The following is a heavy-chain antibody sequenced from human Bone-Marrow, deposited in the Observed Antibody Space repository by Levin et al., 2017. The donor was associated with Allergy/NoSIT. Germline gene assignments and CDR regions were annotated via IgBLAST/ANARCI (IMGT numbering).Heavy chain of an antibody. Sequence: SETLSLTCTVSGGSISSSSYYWGWIRQPPGKGLEWIGSIYYSGSTYYNPSLKSRVTISVDTSKNQFSLKLSSVTAADTAVYYCARDGITTDFWSGNYYNYYGMDVWGQGTTVTVSS. V-gene: IGHV4-39*07. J-gene: IGHJ6*02. CDR1: GGSISSSSYY. CDR2: IYYSGST. CDR3: ARDGITTDFWSGNYYNYYGMDV. D-gene: IGHD3-3*01.